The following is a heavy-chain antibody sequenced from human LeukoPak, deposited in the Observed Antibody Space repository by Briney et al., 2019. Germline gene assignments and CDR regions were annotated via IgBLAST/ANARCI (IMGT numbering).Heavy chain of an antibody. CDR2: IRYDGSNK. D-gene: IGHD6-13*01. V-gene: IGHV3-30*02. J-gene: IGHJ3*02. CDR3: AKDSRQRYSSSFGSDDAFDI. CDR1: GFTFSSYG. Sequence: GGSLRLSCAASGFTFSSYGMHWVRQAPGKGLEWEAFIRYDGSNKYYADSVKGRFTISRDNSKNTLYLQMNSLRAEDTAVYYCAKDSRQRYSSSFGSDDAFDIWGQGTMVTVSS.